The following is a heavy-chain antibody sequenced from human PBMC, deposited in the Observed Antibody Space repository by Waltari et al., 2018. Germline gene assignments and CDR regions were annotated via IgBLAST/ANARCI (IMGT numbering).Heavy chain of an antibody. CDR3: ARGEEGYGEAYY. CDR1: GLHFTNTW. D-gene: IGHD3-10*01. Sequence: EVQLVETGGGLVQPGGHRRPSWAACGLHFTNTWIPWVGQAPGKGLEWVANINEYAKEKYHVDSVKGRFTISRDNTKKSLYLQMNSLRVDDTAVYYCARGEEGYGEAYYWGQGTLVTVSS. J-gene: IGHJ4*02. CDR2: INEYAKEK. V-gene: IGHV3-7*04.